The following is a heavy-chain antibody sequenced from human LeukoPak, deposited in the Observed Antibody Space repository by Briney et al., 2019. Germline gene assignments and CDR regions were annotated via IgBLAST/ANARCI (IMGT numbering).Heavy chain of an antibody. CDR2: INAGNGNT. D-gene: IGHD6-6*01. CDR1: GYTFTSYA. J-gene: IGHJ6*02. V-gene: IGHV1-3*01. Sequence: ASVKVSCKASGYTFTSYARHWVRQAPGQRLEWMGWINAGNGNTKYSQKFQGRVTITRDTSASTAYMELSSLRSEDTAVYYCARLRSSSAYYGMDVWGQGTTVTVSS. CDR3: ARLRSSSAYYGMDV.